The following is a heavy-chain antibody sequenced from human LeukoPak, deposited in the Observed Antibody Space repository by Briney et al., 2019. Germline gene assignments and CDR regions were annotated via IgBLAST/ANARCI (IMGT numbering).Heavy chain of an antibody. CDR2: ISGSGGST. CDR1: GFTFSSYA. V-gene: IGHV3-23*01. D-gene: IGHD3-22*01. Sequence: GASLRLSCAASGFTFSSYAMSWVRQAPGKGLEWVSAISGSGGSTYYADSVKGRFTISRDNSKNTLYLQMNSLRAEDTAVYYWAKTSGYYYAPDRYWGQGTLVTVSS. CDR3: AKTSGYYYAPDRY. J-gene: IGHJ4*02.